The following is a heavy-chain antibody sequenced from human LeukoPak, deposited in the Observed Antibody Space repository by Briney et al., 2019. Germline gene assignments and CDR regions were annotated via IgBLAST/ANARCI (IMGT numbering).Heavy chain of an antibody. CDR3: ATYSSLNRREFQY. J-gene: IGHJ1*01. V-gene: IGHV3-7*01. Sequence: GGSLRLSCAASGFTFSNAWMSWVRQAPGKGLQWVANIKTDGSEKYYVDSVKGRFTISRDNAKNSLYLQMNSLRAEDTAVYYCATYSSLNRREFQYWGQGTLLTVSS. CDR1: GFTFSNAW. D-gene: IGHD3-22*01. CDR2: IKTDGSEK.